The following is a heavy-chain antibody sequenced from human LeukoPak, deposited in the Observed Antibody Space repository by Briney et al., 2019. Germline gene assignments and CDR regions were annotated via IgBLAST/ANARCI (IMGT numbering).Heavy chain of an antibody. V-gene: IGHV3-21*01. Sequence: GGSLRLSCAASGFTFSSYSMNWVRQAPGKGLEWVSSISSSSSYIYYADSVKGRFTIPRDDAKNSLYLQMNSLRAEDTAAYYCARVGYSGYDRGGFVDYWGQGTLVTVSS. J-gene: IGHJ4*02. D-gene: IGHD5-12*01. CDR2: ISSSSSYI. CDR1: GFTFSSYS. CDR3: ARVGYSGYDRGGFVDY.